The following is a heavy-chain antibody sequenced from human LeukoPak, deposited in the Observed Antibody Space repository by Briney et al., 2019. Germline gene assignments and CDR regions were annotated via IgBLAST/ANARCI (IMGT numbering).Heavy chain of an antibody. D-gene: IGHD5-12*01. CDR3: ARGVVAADRVRWFGP. Sequence: ASVKVSCKASGYTFTGSYMHWVRQAPGQGLEWMGWINPNSGGTNYAQKFKARVTMTREASISTAYMELSRLRSDDPAFYHWARGVVAADRVRWFGPWGQGTLVNVS. V-gene: IGHV1-2*02. J-gene: IGHJ5*02. CDR2: INPNSGGT. CDR1: GYTFTGSY.